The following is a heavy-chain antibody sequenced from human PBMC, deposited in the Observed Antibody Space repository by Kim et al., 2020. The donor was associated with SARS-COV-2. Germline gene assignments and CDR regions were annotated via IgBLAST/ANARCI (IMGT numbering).Heavy chain of an antibody. J-gene: IGHJ4*02. D-gene: IGHD1-26*01. V-gene: IGHV1-8*01. CDR3: ARGSGSLGY. CDR2: GNT. Sequence: GNTGYAQKFQGRVTMTRNTSISTAYMELSSLRSEDTAVYYCARGSGSLGYWGQGTLVTVSS.